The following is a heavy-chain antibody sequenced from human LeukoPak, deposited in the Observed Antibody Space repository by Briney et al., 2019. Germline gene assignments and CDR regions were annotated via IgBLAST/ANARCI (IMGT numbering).Heavy chain of an antibody. CDR1: GYTFTSYD. D-gene: IGHD6-13*01. CDR2: MNPNSCNT. J-gene: IGHJ4*02. CDR3: ARGRRIAAAKRLQSLYYFDY. Sequence: ASVKVSCKASGYTFTSYDINWVRQATGQGLEWMGWMNPNSCNTGYAQKFQGRVTMTRNTSISTAYMELSSLRSEDTAVYYCARGRRIAAAKRLQSLYYFDYWGQGTLVTVSS. V-gene: IGHV1-8*01.